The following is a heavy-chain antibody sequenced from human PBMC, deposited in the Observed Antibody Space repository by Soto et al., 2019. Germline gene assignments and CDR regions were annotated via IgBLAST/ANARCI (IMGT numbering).Heavy chain of an antibody. CDR1: GGTFSSYA. V-gene: IGHV1-69*06. CDR2: IIPIFGTA. CDR3: ATHLVDTAMGFYY. D-gene: IGHD5-18*01. J-gene: IGHJ4*02. Sequence: QVQLVQSGAEVKKPGSSVKVSCKASGGTFSSYAISWVRQAPGQGLEWMGGIIPIFGTANYAQKFQGRVAITGDKSTSTAYMELSSRRSEDTAVYCCATHLVDTAMGFYYGGQGTLVTVAS.